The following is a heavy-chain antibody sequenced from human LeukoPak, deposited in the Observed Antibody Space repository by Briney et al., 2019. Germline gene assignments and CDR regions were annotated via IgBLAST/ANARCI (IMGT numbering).Heavy chain of an antibody. V-gene: IGHV4-59*01. D-gene: IGHD5-18*01. CDR3: AGAYNYAYYYYMDV. J-gene: IGHJ6*03. Sequence: PSETLSLTCTVSGGSISSYYWSWIRQPPGKGLEWIGYIYYSGSTNYNPSLKSRVTISVDTSKNQFSLKLSSVTAADTAVYYCAGAYNYAYYYYMDVWGKGTTFTISS. CDR1: GGSISSYY. CDR2: IYYSGST.